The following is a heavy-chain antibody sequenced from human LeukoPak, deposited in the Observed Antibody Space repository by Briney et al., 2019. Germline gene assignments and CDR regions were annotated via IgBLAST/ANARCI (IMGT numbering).Heavy chain of an antibody. CDR3: ARMAGTGFRDY. J-gene: IGHJ4*02. CDR2: ISSSGSTI. CDR1: ASTFSDFY. D-gene: IGHD6-19*01. V-gene: IGHV3-11*01. Sequence: PGGSLRLSCAASASTFSDFYMSWIRQAPGQGLKWVSYISSSGSTIYYADSVKGRFTISRDNAKNSLYLQMNSLRAEDTAVYYCARMAGTGFRDYWGQGTLVTVSS.